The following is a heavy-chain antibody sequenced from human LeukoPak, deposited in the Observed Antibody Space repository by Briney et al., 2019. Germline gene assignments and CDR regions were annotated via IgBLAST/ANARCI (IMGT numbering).Heavy chain of an antibody. Sequence: PGGSLRLSCAASGFTFSDYYMSWVRQAPGKGLEWVANIKQDGSEKYYVDSVKGRFTVSRDNAKNSLYLQMNSLRAEDTAVFHCARGGMVRRVMGAFDIWGQGTLVTVSS. D-gene: IGHD3-10*01. V-gene: IGHV3-7*01. CDR3: ARGGMVRRVMGAFDI. CDR2: IKQDGSEK. CDR1: GFTFSDYY. J-gene: IGHJ3*02.